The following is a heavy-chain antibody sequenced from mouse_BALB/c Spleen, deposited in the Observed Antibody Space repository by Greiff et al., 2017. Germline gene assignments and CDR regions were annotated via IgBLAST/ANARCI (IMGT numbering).Heavy chain of an antibody. CDR3: ARDGDY. Sequence: VKLQESGAELARPGASVKLSCKASGYTFTSYWMQWVKQRPGQGLEWIGAIYPGDGDTRYTQKFKGKATLTADKSSSTAYMQLSSLASEDSAVYYCARDGDYWGQGTTLTVSS. J-gene: IGHJ2*01. V-gene: IGHV1-87*01. CDR2: IYPGDGDT. CDR1: GYTFTSYW.